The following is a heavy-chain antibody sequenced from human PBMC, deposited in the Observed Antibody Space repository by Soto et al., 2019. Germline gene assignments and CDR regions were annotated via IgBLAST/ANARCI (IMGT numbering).Heavy chain of an antibody. Sequence: EVQLLESGGGLVQPGGSLRLSCAASGFTFSVYAMSWVRQAPGKGLEWVSTISGSRGSTYYADSVKGRFTISRDNSKNTLYLQMNSLRAEDTAVYYCATASGGVIVPAGIYYWGQGTLVTVSS. CDR1: GFTFSVYA. V-gene: IGHV3-23*01. CDR3: ATASGGVIVPAGIYY. J-gene: IGHJ4*02. D-gene: IGHD2-2*01. CDR2: ISGSRGST.